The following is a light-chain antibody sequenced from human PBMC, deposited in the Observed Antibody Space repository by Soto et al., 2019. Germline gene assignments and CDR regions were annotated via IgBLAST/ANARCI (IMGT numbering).Light chain of an antibody. V-gene: IGLV2-14*01. Sequence: QSALTQPASVSGSPGQSITISCTGTSSDVGAYNYVFWYQQHPGKAPKLMIYEVSNRPSEVSNRFSGSKSGNTASLTISGLQAGDEADYYCSSYTPSSTYVFGTGTKLTVL. J-gene: IGLJ1*01. CDR1: SSDVGAYNY. CDR2: EVS. CDR3: SSYTPSSTYV.